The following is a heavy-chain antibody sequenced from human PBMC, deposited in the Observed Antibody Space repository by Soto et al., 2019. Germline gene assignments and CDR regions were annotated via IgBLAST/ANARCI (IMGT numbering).Heavy chain of an antibody. J-gene: IGHJ6*03. Sequence: ASVKVSCKASGYTFTSYDINWVRQATGQGLEWMGWMNPNSGNTGYAQKFQGRVTMTRNTSISTAYMELSSLRSEDTAVYYCARETDIVVVVAATNYYYYMDVWGKGAAVTVSS. CDR2: MNPNSGNT. CDR3: ARETDIVVVVAATNYYYYMDV. D-gene: IGHD2-15*01. CDR1: GYTFTSYD. V-gene: IGHV1-8*01.